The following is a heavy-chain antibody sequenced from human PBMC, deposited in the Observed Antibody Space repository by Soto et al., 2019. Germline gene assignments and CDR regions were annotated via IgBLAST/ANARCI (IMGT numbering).Heavy chain of an antibody. V-gene: IGHV4-31*03. CDR3: ARDVITMVRGVIRRNDAFDI. J-gene: IGHJ3*02. CDR1: GGSISSGGYY. Sequence: QVQLQESGPGLVKPSQTLSLTCTVSGGSISSGGYYWSWIRQHPGKGLEWIGYIYYRGSTYYNTSLKSRVTISVDTSKNQFSLKLSSVTAADTAVYYCARDVITMVRGVIRRNDAFDIWGKGTMVTVSS. CDR2: IYYRGST. D-gene: IGHD3-10*01.